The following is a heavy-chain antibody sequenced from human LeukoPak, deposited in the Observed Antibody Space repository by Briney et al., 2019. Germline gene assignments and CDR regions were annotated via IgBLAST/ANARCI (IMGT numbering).Heavy chain of an antibody. V-gene: IGHV3-23*01. CDR2: ISGSGGST. Sequence: GGSVRLSCAASGFTFSRYALSWVRQAPGKGLEWISPISGSGGSTYSKDSVKGRFTISRDNSKNLLFLQMNSLRVEDTAVYYCAKPGLPGQHWPYIYYFDFWGQGTLVTVSS. J-gene: IGHJ4*02. D-gene: IGHD1-1*01. CDR3: AKPGLPGQHWPYIYYFDF. CDR1: GFTFSRYA.